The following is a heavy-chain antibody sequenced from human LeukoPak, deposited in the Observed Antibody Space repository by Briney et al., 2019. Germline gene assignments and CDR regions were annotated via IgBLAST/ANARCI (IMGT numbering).Heavy chain of an antibody. CDR3: ARDRYCSSTSCYLNYMDV. Sequence: GASVKVSCKASGYTFTSYGISWVRQAPGQGLEWMGWINAYSGNTNYAQKLQGRVTMTTDTSTSTAYMELRSLRSDDTAVYYCARDRYCSSTSCYLNYMDVWGKGTTVTVSS. CDR1: GYTFTSYG. J-gene: IGHJ6*03. CDR2: INAYSGNT. V-gene: IGHV1-18*01. D-gene: IGHD2-2*01.